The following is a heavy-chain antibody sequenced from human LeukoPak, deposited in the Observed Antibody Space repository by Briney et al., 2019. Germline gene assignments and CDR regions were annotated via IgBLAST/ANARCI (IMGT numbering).Heavy chain of an antibody. CDR1: GGTFSSYA. CDR3: ATPNYYGSGSYYKG. CDR2: IIPIFGTA. Sequence: ASVKVSCKASGGTFSSYAISWVRQAPGQGLEWMGGIIPIFGTANYAQKFQGRVTITADKSTSTAYMELSSLRSEDTAVYYCATPNYYGSGSYYKGWGQGTLVTVSS. D-gene: IGHD3-10*01. J-gene: IGHJ4*02. V-gene: IGHV1-69*06.